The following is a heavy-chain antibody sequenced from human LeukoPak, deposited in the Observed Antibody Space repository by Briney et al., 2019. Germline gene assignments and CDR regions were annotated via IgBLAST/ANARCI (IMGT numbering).Heavy chain of an antibody. D-gene: IGHD7-27*01. Sequence: GGSLRLSCAASGFSFSSYWMHWVRQAPGKGLEWVSTITTSDGNTYYADSVKGRFTVSRDNSKNTLYLQMNSLRAEDTAVYYCAKDGGLWVSAHWGDSWGRGTLVTVSS. CDR3: AKDGGLWVSAHWGDS. V-gene: IGHV3-23*01. CDR1: GFSFSSYW. CDR2: ITTSDGNT. J-gene: IGHJ4*02.